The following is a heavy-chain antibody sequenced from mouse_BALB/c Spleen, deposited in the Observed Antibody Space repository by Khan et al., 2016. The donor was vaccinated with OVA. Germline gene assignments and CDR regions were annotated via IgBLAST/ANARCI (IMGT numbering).Heavy chain of an antibody. D-gene: IGHD3-1*01. CDR3: ARGGLGLRAYAMDY. Sequence: VQLQQSGPELMKPGASVKISCKASGYSFTSYYIHWVKQRHGKSLEWIGYIDPFNGGTSYNQKFKGKATLTLDKSSSTAYMHLSSLTSEDSAVYYCARGGLGLRAYAMDYRGQGTSVTVSS. J-gene: IGHJ4*01. CDR1: GYSFTSYY. V-gene: IGHV1S135*01. CDR2: IDPFNGGT.